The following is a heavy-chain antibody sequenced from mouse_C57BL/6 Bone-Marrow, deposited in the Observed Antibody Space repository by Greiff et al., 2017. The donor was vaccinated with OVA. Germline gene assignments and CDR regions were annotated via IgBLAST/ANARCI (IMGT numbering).Heavy chain of an antibody. CDR3: ARDSNYEWFAY. CDR1: GFTFSSYA. D-gene: IGHD2-5*01. Sequence: EVKLVESGGGLVKPGGSLKLSCAASGFTFSSYAMSWVRQTPEKRLEWVATVSDGGSYTYYPDNVKGRFTISRDNAKNNLYLQMSHLKSEDTAMYYCARDSNYEWFAYWGQGTLVTVSA. J-gene: IGHJ3*01. CDR2: VSDGGSYT. V-gene: IGHV5-4*01.